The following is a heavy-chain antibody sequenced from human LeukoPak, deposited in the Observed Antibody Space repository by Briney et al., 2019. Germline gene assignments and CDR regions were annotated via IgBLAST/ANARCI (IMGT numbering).Heavy chain of an antibody. J-gene: IGHJ4*02. CDR3: ARAGATYYFDY. D-gene: IGHD3-10*01. CDR1: GGSISSSNW. Sequence: PSETLSLTCAVSGGSISSSNWWSWVRQPPGKGLEWIGEIYHSGSTNYNPSLKSRVTIPVDKSKNQFSLKLNSVTAADTAVYYCARAGATYYFDYWGQGTLVTVSS. CDR2: IYHSGST. V-gene: IGHV4-4*02.